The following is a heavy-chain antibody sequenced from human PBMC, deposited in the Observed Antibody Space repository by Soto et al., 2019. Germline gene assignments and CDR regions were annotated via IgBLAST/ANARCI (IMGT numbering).Heavy chain of an antibody. CDR2: IYYSGST. CDR1: GGAIISSSYY. D-gene: IGHD3-22*01. CDR3: ARLRWYYDSSGYYPGRAYYYYGMDV. J-gene: IGHJ6*02. Sequence: SETLSLTCTVSGGAIISSSYYWCWIRQRPGKGLEWIGSIYYSGSTYYNPSLKSRVTISVDTSKNQFSLKLSSVTAADTAVYYCARLRWYYDSSGYYPGRAYYYYGMDVWGQGTTVTVSS. V-gene: IGHV4-39*01.